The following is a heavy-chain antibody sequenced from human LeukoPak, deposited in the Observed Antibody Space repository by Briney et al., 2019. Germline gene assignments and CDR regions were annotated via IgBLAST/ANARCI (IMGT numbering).Heavy chain of an antibody. CDR3: ASVRLADERAWAY. CDR1: GYTFSDFY. D-gene: IGHD3-3*02. Sequence: ASVKVSCKASGYTFSDFYIHWVRQAPGQGLEYVGWITPKSGDTYSPQRFQGRVTMTRDASISTAYMELSSLRSDDTAVYFCASVRLADERAWAYWGQGTLVTVSS. J-gene: IGHJ4*02. CDR2: ITPKSGDT. V-gene: IGHV1-2*02.